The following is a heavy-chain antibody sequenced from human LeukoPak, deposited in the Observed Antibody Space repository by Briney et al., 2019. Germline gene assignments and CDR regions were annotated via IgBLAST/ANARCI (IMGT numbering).Heavy chain of an antibody. Sequence: GGSLRLSCAASGITFRNYGMHWVRQAPGKGLEWVAVIWYDGSNKDYADSVKGRFTVSRDNSRNTLFLQMNSLRVEDTAVYYCARDSGYAGMDVWGQGTTVTVSS. V-gene: IGHV3-33*01. CDR3: ARDSGYAGMDV. CDR1: GITFRNYG. CDR2: IWYDGSNK. J-gene: IGHJ6*02. D-gene: IGHD5-12*01.